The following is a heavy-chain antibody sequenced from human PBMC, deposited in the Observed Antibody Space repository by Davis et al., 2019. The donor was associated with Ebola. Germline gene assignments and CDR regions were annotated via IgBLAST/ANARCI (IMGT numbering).Heavy chain of an antibody. V-gene: IGHV4-59*01. CDR3: AREAGMGIFKI. Sequence: MPSETLSLTCTVSGGSIRSYYWNWIRQVPGKGLEWIGYIFYTGRTNYNPSLKSRVTISVDTSKNQFSLKLSSVTAADTAVYYCAREAGMGIFKIWGQGKMVTVSS. J-gene: IGHJ3*02. CDR2: IFYTGRT. CDR1: GGSIRSYY. D-gene: IGHD6-13*01.